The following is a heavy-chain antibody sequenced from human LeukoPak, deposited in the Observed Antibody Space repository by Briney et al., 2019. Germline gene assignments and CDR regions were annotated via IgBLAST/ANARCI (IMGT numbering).Heavy chain of an antibody. CDR1: GYTFTGYY. Sequence: ASVKVSCKAPGYTFTGYYMHWVRQAPGQGLEWMGWINPNSGGTNYAQKFQGRVTMTRDTSISTAYMELSRLRSDDTAVYYCARGRTAGIAVAGDYWGQGTLVTVSS. V-gene: IGHV1-2*02. J-gene: IGHJ4*02. CDR3: ARGRTAGIAVAGDY. CDR2: INPNSGGT. D-gene: IGHD6-19*01.